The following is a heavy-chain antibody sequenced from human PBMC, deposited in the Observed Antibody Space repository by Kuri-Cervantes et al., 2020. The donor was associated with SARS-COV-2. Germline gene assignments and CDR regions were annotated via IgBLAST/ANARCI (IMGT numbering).Heavy chain of an antibody. D-gene: IGHD2-2*01. CDR2: IYTSGSS. CDR1: GGSLNSRSYY. V-gene: IGHV4-61*02. Sequence: SETLSLTCNVSGGSLNSRSYYWSWIRQPAGKGLEWIGRIYTSGSSNYNPTLKSRVTISVATSKNQFSLKLSSVTAADTAVYYCARGYCSITSCYLHYFDYWGQGTLVTVSS. CDR3: ARGYCSITSCYLHYFDY. J-gene: IGHJ4*02.